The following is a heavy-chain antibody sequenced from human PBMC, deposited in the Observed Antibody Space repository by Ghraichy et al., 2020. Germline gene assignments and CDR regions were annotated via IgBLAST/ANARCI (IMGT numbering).Heavy chain of an antibody. Sequence: GGSLRLSCAASGFTFNTYSMHWVRQAPGKGLEWVGVVSHDGNGKYYGDSVKGRFTISRDNSKNTLHLQMNSLRAEDTALYYCARDIKSSSWSYYYYAMDVWGQGTTVTVSS. CDR2: VSHDGNGK. J-gene: IGHJ6*02. D-gene: IGHD6-6*01. CDR1: GFTFNTYS. CDR3: ARDIKSSSWSYYYYAMDV. V-gene: IGHV3-30-3*01.